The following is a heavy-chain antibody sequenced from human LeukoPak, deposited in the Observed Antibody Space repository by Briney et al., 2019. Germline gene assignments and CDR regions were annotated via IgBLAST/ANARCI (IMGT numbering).Heavy chain of an antibody. V-gene: IGHV1-69*06. D-gene: IGHD3-9*01. J-gene: IGHJ4*02. CDR3: ARYWLHSYYFDY. CDR2: IIPIFGTA. CDR1: GGTFSSYA. Sequence: ASVKVSCKASGGTFSSYAISWVRQAPGQGLEWMGGIIPIFGTANYAQKFQGRVTITADKSTSTAYMELSSLRSEDTAVYYCARYWLHSYYFDYWGQGTLVTVSS.